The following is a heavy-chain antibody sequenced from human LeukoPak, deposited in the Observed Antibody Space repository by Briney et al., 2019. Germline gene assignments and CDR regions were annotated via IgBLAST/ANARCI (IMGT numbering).Heavy chain of an antibody. CDR2: INPNSGGT. Sequence: ASVKVSCKASGYTFTGYYMHWVRQAPGQGLEWMGWINPNSGGTNYAQKFQGRVTMTRDTSISTAYMELSRLRSDDTAVYYCARDHTWYSSSWLIDYWGQGTLVTVSS. J-gene: IGHJ4*02. CDR3: ARDHTWYSSSWLIDY. CDR1: GYTFTGYY. D-gene: IGHD6-13*01. V-gene: IGHV1-2*02.